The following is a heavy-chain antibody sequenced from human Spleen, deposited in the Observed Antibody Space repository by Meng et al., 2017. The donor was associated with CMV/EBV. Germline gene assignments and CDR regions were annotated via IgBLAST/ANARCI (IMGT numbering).Heavy chain of an antibody. CDR1: GFTFSSYS. V-gene: IGHV3-30*02. J-gene: IGHJ6*02. Sequence: GESLKISCAASGFTFSSYSMNWVRQAPGKGLEWVAFTQYDGDTKYYAESVRGRFTISRDNAKNSLYLQMNSLRAEDTAVYYCARGSTSCMDVWGQGTTVTVSS. CDR2: TQYDGDTK. D-gene: IGHD2-2*01. CDR3: ARGSTSCMDV.